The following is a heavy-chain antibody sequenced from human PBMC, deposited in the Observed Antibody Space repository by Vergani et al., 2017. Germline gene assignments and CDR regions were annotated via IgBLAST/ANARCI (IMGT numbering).Heavy chain of an antibody. CDR2: IIPSGGST. Sequence: QVQEVQSGAEVKKPGSSVKVSCKASGGTFSSYVISWVRQAPGQGLEWMGRIIPSGGSTSYAQKFQGRVTMTRDTSTSTVYMELSSLRSEDTAVYYCTRGWYYDSIAYWAYWGQGTLVTVSS. D-gene: IGHD3-22*01. J-gene: IGHJ4*02. CDR3: TRGWYYDSIAYWAY. CDR1: GGTFSSYV. V-gene: IGHV1-46*03.